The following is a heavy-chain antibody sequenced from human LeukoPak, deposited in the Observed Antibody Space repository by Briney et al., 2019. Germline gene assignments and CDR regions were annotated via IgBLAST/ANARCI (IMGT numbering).Heavy chain of an antibody. CDR1: GFTFSSYA. CDR2: ISYDGSNK. Sequence: GGSLRLSCAASGFTFSSYAMHWVRQAPGKGLEWVAVISYDGSNKYYADSVKGRFTISRDNPKNTLYLQMNSLRAEDTAVYYCAKDLAVSRYYDSSGYYYRFDYWGQGTLVTVSS. CDR3: AKDLAVSRYYDSSGYYYRFDY. J-gene: IGHJ4*02. V-gene: IGHV3-30*04. D-gene: IGHD3-22*01.